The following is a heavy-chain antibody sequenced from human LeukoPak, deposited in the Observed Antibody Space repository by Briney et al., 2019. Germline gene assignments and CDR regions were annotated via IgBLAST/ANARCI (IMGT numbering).Heavy chain of an antibody. J-gene: IGHJ4*02. CDR3: ARDEYLGVPAAIKVY. Sequence: PGGSLRLSCAASGFTFSSYWMSWVRQAPGKGLEWVANIKQDGSEEYYVDSVKGRFTISRDNAKNSLYLQMNSLRAEDTAVYYCARDEYLGVPAAIKVYWGQGTLVTVSS. CDR2: IKQDGSEE. D-gene: IGHD2-2*01. V-gene: IGHV3-7*01. CDR1: GFTFSSYW.